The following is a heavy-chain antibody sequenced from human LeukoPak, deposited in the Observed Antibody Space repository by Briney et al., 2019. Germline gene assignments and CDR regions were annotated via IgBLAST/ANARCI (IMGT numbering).Heavy chain of an antibody. CDR2: MTTSGTT. CDR1: GFIFSSNP. J-gene: IGHJ4*02. Sequence: GGSLRLSCEASGFIFSSNPMAWVRQAPGKGLEWVSIMTTSGTTHYADSVKGRFTISRDNSKNTLYLQMNSLRAEDTAVYYCARVSTEVSLAIDYWGQGTLVTVST. V-gene: IGHV3-66*01. CDR3: ARVSTEVSLAIDY.